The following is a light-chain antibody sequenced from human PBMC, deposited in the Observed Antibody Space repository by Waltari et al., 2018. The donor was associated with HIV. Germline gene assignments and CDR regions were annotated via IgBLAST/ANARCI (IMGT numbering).Light chain of an antibody. CDR2: GAS. Sequence: DIQMTQPPSSLSASVGDSVTITCRASQALSNNLAWYQQKPGKVPKLLIYGASTLQSGVPSRFSGSGSGTDFTLTISSLQPDDVATYYCQNYNSAPPTFGQGTRLDIK. CDR1: QALSNN. CDR3: QNYNSAPPT. V-gene: IGKV1-27*01. J-gene: IGKJ5*01.